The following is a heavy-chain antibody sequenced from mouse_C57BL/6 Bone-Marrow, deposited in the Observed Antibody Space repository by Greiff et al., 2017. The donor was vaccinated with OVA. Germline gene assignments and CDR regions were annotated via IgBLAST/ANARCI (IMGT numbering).Heavy chain of an antibody. J-gene: IGHJ3*01. CDR1: GFTFSSYG. CDR3: ARQGYDCEGAWFAY. Sequence: EVQLVESGGDLVKPGGSLKLSCAASGFTFSSYGMAWVRQTPDKRLEWVATISSSGSYTYYPDSLKGRFTISRDNAKNTLYLIMSSLKSEDTAMYYCARQGYDCEGAWFAYWGQGTLVTVSA. CDR2: ISSSGSYT. D-gene: IGHD2-4*01. V-gene: IGHV5-6*01.